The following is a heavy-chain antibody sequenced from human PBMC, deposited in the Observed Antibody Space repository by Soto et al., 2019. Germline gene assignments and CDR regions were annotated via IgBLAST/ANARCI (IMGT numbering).Heavy chain of an antibody. D-gene: IGHD2-2*01. V-gene: IGHV5-10-1*01. J-gene: IGHJ3*02. Sequence: PEESLKISCKGSGYSLTSYWISWVRQMPWKGLEWMGRIDPSDSYTNYSPSFQGHVTISADKSISTAYLQWSSLKASDTAMYYCARADIVVVPAAREPFDIWGQGTMVTVSS. CDR1: GYSLTSYW. CDR2: IDPSDSYT. CDR3: ARADIVVVPAAREPFDI.